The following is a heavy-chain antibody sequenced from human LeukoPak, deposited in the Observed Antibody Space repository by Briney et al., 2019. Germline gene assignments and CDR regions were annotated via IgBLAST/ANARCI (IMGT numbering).Heavy chain of an antibody. J-gene: IGHJ4*02. D-gene: IGHD5-18*01. CDR3: ARAWGLVTLFDY. V-gene: IGHV3-11*01. CDR1: GGSFSDYY. Sequence: LSLTCAVYGGSFSDYYMSWIRQAPGKGLEWVSYISSSGSTIYYADSVKGRFTISRDNAKNSLYLQMNSLRAEDTAVYYCARAWGLVTLFDYWGQGTLVTVSS. CDR2: ISSSGSTI.